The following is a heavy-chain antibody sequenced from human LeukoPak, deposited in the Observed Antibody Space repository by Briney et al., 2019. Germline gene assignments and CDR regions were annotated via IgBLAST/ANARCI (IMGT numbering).Heavy chain of an antibody. V-gene: IGHV4-39*07. CDR1: XGSISSSSYY. Sequence: PSETXSPTCXVSXGSISSSSYYWGWIRQPPGKGLEWIGSIYYSGSTYYNPSLKSRVTISVDTSKNQFSLKLSSVTAADTAVYYCARWGSYYDSSGYTERWFDPWGQGTLVTVSS. J-gene: IGHJ5*02. CDR3: ARWGSYYDSSGYTERWFDP. CDR2: IYYSGST. D-gene: IGHD3-22*01.